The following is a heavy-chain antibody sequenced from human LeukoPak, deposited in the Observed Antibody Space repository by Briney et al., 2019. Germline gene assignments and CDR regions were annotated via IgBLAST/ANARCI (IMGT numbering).Heavy chain of an antibody. Sequence: GSLRLSCAASGFTFSSSAMSWVRQAPGKGLEWVTAISNNGGYTYYADSVQGRFTISRDNSKSTLCLQMNSLRAEDTAVYYCAKQLGYCSDGSCYFPYWGQGTLVTVSS. CDR3: AKQLGYCSDGSCYFPY. CDR2: ISNNGGYT. J-gene: IGHJ4*01. V-gene: IGHV3-23*01. D-gene: IGHD2-15*01. CDR1: GFTFSSSA.